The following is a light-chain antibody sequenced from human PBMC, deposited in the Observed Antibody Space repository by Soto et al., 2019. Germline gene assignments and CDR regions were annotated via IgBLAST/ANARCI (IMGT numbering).Light chain of an antibody. Sequence: DIQMTQSPSTLSASVGDRVTITCRASQSISSWLAWYQQKPGKAPKLLIYDASSLESGVQSRFSGSGSGTDFTLTISSLQPEDFATYYCKQSFSTPWTFGQGTKVDIK. CDR2: DAS. CDR1: QSISSW. CDR3: KQSFSTPWT. V-gene: IGKV1-5*01. J-gene: IGKJ1*01.